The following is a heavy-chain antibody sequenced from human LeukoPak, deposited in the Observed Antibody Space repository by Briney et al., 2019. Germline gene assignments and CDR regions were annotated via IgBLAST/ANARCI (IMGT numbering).Heavy chain of an antibody. D-gene: IGHD3-9*01. CDR3: ARSADILTGYYD. CDR1: GGTFSSYA. J-gene: IGHJ4*02. V-gene: IGHV1-69*13. CDR2: IIPIFGTA. Sequence: ASVKVSCKASGGTFSSYAISWVRQAPGQGLEWMGGIIPIFGTANCAQKFQGRVTITADESTSTAYMELSSLRSEDTAVYYCARSADILTGYYDWGQGTLVTVSS.